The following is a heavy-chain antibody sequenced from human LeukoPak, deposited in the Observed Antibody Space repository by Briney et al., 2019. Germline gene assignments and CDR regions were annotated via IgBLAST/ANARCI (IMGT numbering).Heavy chain of an antibody. Sequence: SETLSLTCAVSGGSISSGGYSWSWIRQPPGKGLEWIGYIYHSGSTYYNPSLKSRVTISVDTSKNHFKLSSVTVADTALYYCVREPITAAGLAKDWGQGIQVTVSS. J-gene: IGHJ4*02. CDR2: IYHSGST. CDR3: VREPITAAGLAKD. D-gene: IGHD6-13*01. V-gene: IGHV4-30-2*01. CDR1: GGSISSGGYS.